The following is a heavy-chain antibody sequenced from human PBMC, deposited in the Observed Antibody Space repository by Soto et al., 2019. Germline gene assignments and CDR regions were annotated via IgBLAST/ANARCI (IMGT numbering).Heavy chain of an antibody. CDR1: GYTFSNYG. V-gene: IGHV1-18*01. CDR2: ISLYSDGT. CDR3: ARVVPGAEAWFCL. D-gene: IGHD2-2*01. J-gene: IGHJ5*02. Sequence: QVQLVQSGGEVKRPGASVKVSCKTSGYTFSNYGITWVRQAPGQPLEWLGWISLYSDGTNYAQKFEGRVSMTTDTSTTTAYMELRSLRSDDTAVYYFARVVPGAEAWFCLWSQGTLVTVSS.